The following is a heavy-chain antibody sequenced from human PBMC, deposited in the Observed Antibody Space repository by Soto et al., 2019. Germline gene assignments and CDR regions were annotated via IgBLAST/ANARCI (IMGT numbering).Heavy chain of an antibody. CDR1: GLTFSNYA. J-gene: IGHJ4*02. CDR3: AKDGHSGYDYFDY. Sequence: EVQLLESGGGLVQPGGSLRLSCEVSGLTFSNYAMNWVRQAPGKGREWVSSISGSGAGTYYADSVKGRFTISRDNAKNTLYLQMNSLRAEDTAVYYCAKDGHSGYDYFDYWGQGTLVTVSS. V-gene: IGHV3-23*01. D-gene: IGHD5-12*01. CDR2: ISGSGAGT.